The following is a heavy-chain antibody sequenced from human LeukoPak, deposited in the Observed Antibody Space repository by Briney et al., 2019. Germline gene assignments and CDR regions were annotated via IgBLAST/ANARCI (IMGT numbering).Heavy chain of an antibody. Sequence: GGSLRLSCAASGFTFDDYGMSWVRQAPGKGLEWVTNIKQDGSEKYYVDSVKGRFTISRDNAKNSLYLQMNSLRAEDTAVYYCASSKGFDYWGQGTLVTVSS. CDR2: IKQDGSEK. V-gene: IGHV3-7*01. CDR1: GFTFDDYG. CDR3: ASSKGFDY. J-gene: IGHJ4*02.